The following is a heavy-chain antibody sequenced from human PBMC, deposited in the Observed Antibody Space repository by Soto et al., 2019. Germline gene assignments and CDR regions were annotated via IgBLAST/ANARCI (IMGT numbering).Heavy chain of an antibody. CDR2: INSDGSST. Sequence: GGSLRLSCAASGFTFNTQAMHWVRQAPGKGLVWVSRINSDGSSTSYADSVKGRFTISRDNAKNTLYLQMNSLRAEDTAVYYCAKERLITMIVVVITAFDYWGQGTLVTVSS. D-gene: IGHD3-22*01. J-gene: IGHJ4*02. V-gene: IGHV3-74*01. CDR3: AKERLITMIVVVITAFDY. CDR1: GFTFNTQA.